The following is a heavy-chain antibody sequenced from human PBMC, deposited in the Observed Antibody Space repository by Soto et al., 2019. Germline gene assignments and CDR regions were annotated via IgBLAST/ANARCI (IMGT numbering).Heavy chain of an antibody. CDR3: ARDQGIASSGPFDY. CDR1: GDSISNYY. J-gene: IGHJ4*02. CDR2: IYHSGNT. Sequence: SETLSLTCTVSGDSISNYYWSWIRQAPGKGLEWIGFIYHSGNTNYNPSLKSRVTMPIDTSKSQFSLKLNSVTAADTAVYYCARDQGIASSGPFDYWGPGTLVTVSS. D-gene: IGHD6-13*01. V-gene: IGHV4-59*01.